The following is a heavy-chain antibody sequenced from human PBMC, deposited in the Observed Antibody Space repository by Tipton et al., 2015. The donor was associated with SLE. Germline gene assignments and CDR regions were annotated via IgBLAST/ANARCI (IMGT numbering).Heavy chain of an antibody. D-gene: IGHD6-13*01. J-gene: IGHJ5*02. CDR1: GGSITSGCGW. CDR2: VYYRGRT. Sequence: TLSLTCTVSGGSITSGCGWWGWIRQAPGTGLELIGTVYYRGRTLYNLSLNGRVTISLDTSKNQFSLKLTSVTAADTAAYYCAGPVGINWYWALDPVSQGNQITVS. CDR3: AGPVGINWYWALDP. V-gene: IGHV4-39*07.